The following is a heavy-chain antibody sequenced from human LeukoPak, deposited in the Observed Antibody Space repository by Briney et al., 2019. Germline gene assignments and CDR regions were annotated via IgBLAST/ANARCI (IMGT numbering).Heavy chain of an antibody. CDR2: ISSGGSTI. Sequence: QPGGSLRLSCAASGFTLSGYEMNWVRQAPGKGLEWVSYISSGGSTIHYADSVKGRFTISRDNSKNTVFLQMNSLRAEDTAVYYCARTSGYYSMGGSYFDNWGQGTLVTVSS. CDR1: GFTLSGYE. J-gene: IGHJ4*02. V-gene: IGHV3-48*03. D-gene: IGHD3-22*01. CDR3: ARTSGYYSMGGSYFDN.